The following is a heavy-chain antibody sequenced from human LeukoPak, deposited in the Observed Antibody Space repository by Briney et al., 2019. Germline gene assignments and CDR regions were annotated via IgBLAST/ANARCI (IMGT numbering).Heavy chain of an antibody. CDR3: ARALGSSSWNYAHTGTYYFDY. V-gene: IGHV4-39*07. CDR2: YYYSGST. Sequence: PSETLSLTCTVSGGSISSSSYYWGWIRQPPGKGLEWNGSYYYSGSTYYNPSLKSRVTISVDTSKNQFSLKLSSVAAADTAVYYCARALGSSSWNYAHTGTYYFDYWGQGTLVTVSS. J-gene: IGHJ4*02. D-gene: IGHD1-7*01. CDR1: GGSISSSSYY.